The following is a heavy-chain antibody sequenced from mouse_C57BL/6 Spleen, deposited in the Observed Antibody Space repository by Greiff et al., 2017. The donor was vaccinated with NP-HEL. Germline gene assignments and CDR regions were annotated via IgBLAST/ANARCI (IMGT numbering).Heavy chain of an antibody. CDR1: GYTFPSSW. D-gene: IGHD1-1*01. Sequence: QVQLQQPGTELVKPGASVKLSCKASGYTFPSSWMPWVKQRPGQGLEWIGNIIPSNGGTNSNEKFKSKATLTVDKSSSTAYMQLSSLTSEDSAVYYCARAPYYYGSSYGYFDVWGTGTTVTVSS. CDR2: IIPSNGGT. CDR3: ARAPYYYGSSYGYFDV. V-gene: IGHV1-53*01. J-gene: IGHJ1*03.